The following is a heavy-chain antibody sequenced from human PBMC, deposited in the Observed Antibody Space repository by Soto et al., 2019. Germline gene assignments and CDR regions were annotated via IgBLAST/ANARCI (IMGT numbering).Heavy chain of an antibody. D-gene: IGHD3-10*01. V-gene: IGHV1-8*01. CDR2: MNPNSGNT. J-gene: IGHJ4*02. CDR1: GYTFTSYD. Sequence: ASVKVSCKASGYTFTSYDINWVRQATGQGLEWMGWMNPNSGNTGYAQKFQGRVTMTRNTSISTAYMELSSLRSEDTAVYYCARGSVSTYGTGSPPDYWGQGTLVTSPQ. CDR3: ARGSVSTYGTGSPPDY.